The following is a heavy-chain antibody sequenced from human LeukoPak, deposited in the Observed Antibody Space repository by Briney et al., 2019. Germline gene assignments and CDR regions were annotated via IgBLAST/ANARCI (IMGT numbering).Heavy chain of an antibody. V-gene: IGHV1-8*01. J-gene: IGHJ5*02. CDR3: VRSGFCSGATCSYQWSLGWFDP. CDR1: GYTFTSYD. Sequence: ASVKVSCKASGYTFTSYDINWVRQASGQGLEWMGWMNPNSGNTGYAEWFQGRVSMSKDTSITAAYMELRNLGSEDTAIYYCVRSGFCSGATCSYQWSLGWFDPWGQGTLVIVSS. D-gene: IGHD2-15*01. CDR2: MNPNSGNT.